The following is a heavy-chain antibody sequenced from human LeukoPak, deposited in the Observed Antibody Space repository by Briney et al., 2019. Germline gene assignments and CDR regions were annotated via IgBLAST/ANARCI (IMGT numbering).Heavy chain of an antibody. CDR2: IIPILGVA. CDR3: ASEPNYCSSTSCYEYY. CDR1: GGTFSGYA. Sequence: ASVKVSCKASGGTFSGYAISWVRQAPGQGLEWMGRIIPILGVANYAQKFQGRVTITADKSTSTAYMELSSLRSEDTAVYYCASEPNYCSSTSCYEYYWGQGTLVTVSS. V-gene: IGHV1-69*04. D-gene: IGHD2-2*01. J-gene: IGHJ4*02.